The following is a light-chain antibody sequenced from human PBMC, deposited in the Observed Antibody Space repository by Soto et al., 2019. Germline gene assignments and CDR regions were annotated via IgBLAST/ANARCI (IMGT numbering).Light chain of an antibody. CDR3: QQYGSSPPFMYT. J-gene: IGKJ2*01. V-gene: IGKV3-20*01. CDR2: GAS. Sequence: EIVLTQSPGTLSLSPGERATLSCRASQSVSSSYLAWYQQKPGQAPRLLIYGASSRATGIPDRFSGSGSGTDFTLTISRLEPEAFAVYYCQQYGSSPPFMYTFGQGTKLEIK. CDR1: QSVSSSY.